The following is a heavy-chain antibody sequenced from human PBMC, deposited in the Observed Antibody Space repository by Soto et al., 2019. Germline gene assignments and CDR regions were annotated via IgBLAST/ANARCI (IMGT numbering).Heavy chain of an antibody. Sequence: GGSLRLSCAASGFTFSSYWMSWVRQAPGKGLEWVANIKQDGSEKYYVDSVKGRFTISRDNAKNSLYLQMNSLRAEDTAVYYCASDGSGWYSDFDYWGQGTLVTVSS. V-gene: IGHV3-7*01. CDR3: ASDGSGWYSDFDY. CDR1: GFTFSSYW. CDR2: IKQDGSEK. J-gene: IGHJ4*02. D-gene: IGHD6-19*01.